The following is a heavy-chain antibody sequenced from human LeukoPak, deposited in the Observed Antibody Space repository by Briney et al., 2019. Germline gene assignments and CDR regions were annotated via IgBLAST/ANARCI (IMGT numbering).Heavy chain of an antibody. V-gene: IGHV4-59*01. Sequence: SETLSLTCTVSGGSISSYYWSWIRQPPGKGLEWIGYIYYSGSTNYNPSPKSPVTLSVDTSKNQFSLKLSSVTAAETAVYYCARGVTQFDYWGQGTLVTVSS. CDR3: ARGVTQFDY. CDR2: IYYSGST. CDR1: GGSISSYY. J-gene: IGHJ4*02.